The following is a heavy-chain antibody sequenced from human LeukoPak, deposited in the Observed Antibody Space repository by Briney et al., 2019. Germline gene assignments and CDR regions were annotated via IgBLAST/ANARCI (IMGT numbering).Heavy chain of an antibody. CDR1: GFTFDDYG. V-gene: IGHV3-20*04. D-gene: IGHD3-9*01. CDR3: ARGTIHWDYYYYYMDV. CDR2: INWNGGST. Sequence: GGSLRLSCAASGFTFDDYGMSWVRQAPGKGLEWVSGINWNGGSTGYADSVKGRFTISRDNAKNSLYLQMNSLRAGDTALYYCARGTIHWDYYYYYMDVWGKGTTVTVSS. J-gene: IGHJ6*03.